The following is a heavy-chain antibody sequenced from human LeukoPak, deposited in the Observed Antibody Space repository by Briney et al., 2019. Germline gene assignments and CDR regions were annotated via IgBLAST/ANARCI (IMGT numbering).Heavy chain of an antibody. D-gene: IGHD5-24*01. J-gene: IGHJ5*02. CDR3: ARGDGVGYGDP. CDR1: GGSISSSSYY. Sequence: SETLSLTCTVSGGSISSSSYYWGWIRQPPGTGLEWIGYIYYSGSTYYNPSLKSRVTISVDTSKNQFSLKLSSVTAADTAAYYCARGDGVGYGDPWGQGILVTVSS. V-gene: IGHV4-39*07. CDR2: IYYSGST.